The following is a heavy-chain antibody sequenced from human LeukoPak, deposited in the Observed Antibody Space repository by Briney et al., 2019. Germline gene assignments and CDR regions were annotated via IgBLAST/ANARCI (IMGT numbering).Heavy chain of an antibody. V-gene: IGHV3-48*03. CDR2: ISSSGSTI. D-gene: IGHD3-10*01. CDR1: GFTFSSYE. CDR3: ARVGGVRGVSYDY. J-gene: IGHJ4*02. Sequence: HSGGSLRLSCAASGFTFSSYEMNWVRQAPGKGLEWVSYISSSGSTIYYADSVKGRFTISRDNAKNSLYLQMNSLRAEDTAVYYCARVGGVRGVSYDYWGQGTLVTVSS.